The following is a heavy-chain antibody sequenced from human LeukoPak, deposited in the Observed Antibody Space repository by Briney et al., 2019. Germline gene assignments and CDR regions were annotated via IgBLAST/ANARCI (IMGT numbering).Heavy chain of an antibody. CDR2: IYHSGIT. J-gene: IGHJ4*02. Sequence: PSETLSLTCAVSGYSISGGYYWGWIRPSPGKGLEWIGNIYHSGITHYNPSLQGRIALSVDTSKNQFSLNLSSVTAADTAVYYCTRFSTASSRPAYYWGQGTLVIVSS. CDR1: GYSISGGYY. V-gene: IGHV4-38-2*01. CDR3: TRFSTASSRPAYY. D-gene: IGHD1-14*01.